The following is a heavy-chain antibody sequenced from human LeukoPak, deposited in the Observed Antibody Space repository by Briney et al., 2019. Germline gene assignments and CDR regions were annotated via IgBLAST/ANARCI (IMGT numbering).Heavy chain of an antibody. Sequence: GGSLRLSCAGSGFTFTNYALTWVRQAPGKGLEWVSYISSSGSTIYYADSVKGRFTISRDNAKNSLYLQMNSLRAEDTAVYYCARDRGSGYDRGYFDYWGQGTLVTVSS. CDR2: ISSSGSTI. J-gene: IGHJ4*02. CDR3: ARDRGSGYDRGYFDY. D-gene: IGHD5-12*01. CDR1: GFTFTNYA. V-gene: IGHV3-48*03.